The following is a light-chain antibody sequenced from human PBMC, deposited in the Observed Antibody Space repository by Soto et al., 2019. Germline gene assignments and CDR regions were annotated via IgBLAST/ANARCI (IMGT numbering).Light chain of an antibody. CDR1: QSINSY. V-gene: IGKV3-11*01. CDR2: DAA. J-gene: IGKJ1*01. Sequence: EVALTQSPDTLSLPPGERATLSCWSRQSINSYLTWYQQKPCQAPRLLIYDAASRTTGIQARISGSRSVTNFTLTISSLEPEDFAVYYCQQLTDRPPQWTFGQGTKVDNK. CDR3: QQLTDRPPQWT.